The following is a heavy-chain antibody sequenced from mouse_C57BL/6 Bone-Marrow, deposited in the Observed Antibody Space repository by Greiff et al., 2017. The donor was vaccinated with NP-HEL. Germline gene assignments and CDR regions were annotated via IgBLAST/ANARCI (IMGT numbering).Heavy chain of an antibody. D-gene: IGHD2-1*01. V-gene: IGHV14-3*01. Sequence: VQLKQSGAELVRPGASVKLSCTASGFNIKNTYMHWVKQRPEQGLEWIGRIDPANGNTKYAPKFQGKATITADTSSNTAYLQLSSLTSEDTASYDCARRIYSHIWYAMDYWGQGTSVTVSS. CDR1: GFNIKNTY. CDR2: IDPANGNT. J-gene: IGHJ4*01. CDR3: ARRIYSHIWYAMDY.